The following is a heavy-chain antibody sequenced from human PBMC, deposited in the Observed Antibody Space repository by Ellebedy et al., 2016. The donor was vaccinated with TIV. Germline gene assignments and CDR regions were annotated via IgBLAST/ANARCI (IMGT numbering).Heavy chain of an antibody. CDR2: FAGSGA. Sequence: GESLKISCAASGFTFSPYAMAWVRQAPGKGLEWVSGFAGSGAQKYADTVNGRFTMSRDNSKRTVDLQMNSLRAEDTAVYFCAKDRTPGDGHWVFDNWGQGTLVSVSS. D-gene: IGHD2-21*01. CDR3: AKDRTPGDGHWVFDN. J-gene: IGHJ4*02. CDR1: GFTFSPYA. V-gene: IGHV3-23*01.